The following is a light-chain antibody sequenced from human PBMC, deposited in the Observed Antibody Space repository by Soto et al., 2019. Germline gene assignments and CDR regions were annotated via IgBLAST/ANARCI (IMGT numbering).Light chain of an antibody. V-gene: IGLV1-44*01. J-gene: IGLJ1*01. CDR3: AAWDDSLIALYV. CDR2: TNN. CDR1: SSNVGSNP. Sequence: QSVLTQPPSASGTPGQRVTISCSGSSSNVGSNPVNWYQQLPRTAPKLLIYTNNQRPSGVPDRFSGSKSGTSASLAISGLQSEDEADYYCAAWDDSLIALYVFGTGTKVTVL.